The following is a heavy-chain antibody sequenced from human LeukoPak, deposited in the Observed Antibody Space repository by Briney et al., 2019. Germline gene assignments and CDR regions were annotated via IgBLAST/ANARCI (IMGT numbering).Heavy chain of an antibody. CDR3: ARETVAGTEYYFDY. Sequence: ASVKVSCKASGYTFTSYAMHWVRQAPGQGLEWMGWINTNTGNPTYAQGFTGRFVFSLDTSVSTAYLQISSLKAEDTAVYYCARETVAGTEYYFDYWGQGTLVTVSS. CDR2: INTNTGNP. J-gene: IGHJ4*02. D-gene: IGHD6-19*01. CDR1: GYTFTSYA. V-gene: IGHV7-4-1*02.